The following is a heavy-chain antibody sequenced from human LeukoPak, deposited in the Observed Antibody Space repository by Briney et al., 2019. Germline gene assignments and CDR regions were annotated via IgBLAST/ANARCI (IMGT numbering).Heavy chain of an antibody. CDR1: GGSISSGSYY. V-gene: IGHV4-61*01. CDR3: ARVRGSGWYLFDY. D-gene: IGHD6-19*01. Sequence: SETLSLTCTVSGGSISSGSYYWSWIRQPPGKGLEWIGYIYYSGSTNYNPSLKSRVTISVDTSKNQFSLKLSSVTAADTAVYYCARVRGSGWYLFDYWGQGTLVTVSS. J-gene: IGHJ4*02. CDR2: IYYSGST.